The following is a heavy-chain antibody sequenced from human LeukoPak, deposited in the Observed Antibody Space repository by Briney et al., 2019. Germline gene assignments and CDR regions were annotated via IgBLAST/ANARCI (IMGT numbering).Heavy chain of an antibody. CDR1: GGTYRSYD. V-gene: IGHV1-69*01. CDR2: IISIFDTA. D-gene: IGHD3-10*01. Sequence: GASVEVFCRAWGGTYRSYDISGVRQARGQGLEWMGEIISIFDTANYAQEFQDRVTIPADESTSTAYMEVSSLRSEDTAVYYCARKTLENYYGSGSYYNYYYYYMDVWGKGTTITVSS. CDR3: ARKTLENYYGSGSYYNYYYYYMDV. J-gene: IGHJ6*03.